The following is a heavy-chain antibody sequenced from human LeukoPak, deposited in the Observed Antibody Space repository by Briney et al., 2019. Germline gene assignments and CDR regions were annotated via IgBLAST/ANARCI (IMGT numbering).Heavy chain of an antibody. D-gene: IGHD3-10*01. V-gene: IGHV3-7*01. CDR3: ARVYGSGRYNWFDP. CDR1: GFTFSNYW. J-gene: IGHJ5*02. Sequence: PGGSLRLSCAASGFTFSNYWMSWVRQAPGKGLEWVANIKKEGSEKYYVDSVKGRFTISRDNAKNSLYLQINSLRAADTAVYYCARVYGSGRYNWFDPWGQGTLVTVSS. CDR2: IKKEGSEK.